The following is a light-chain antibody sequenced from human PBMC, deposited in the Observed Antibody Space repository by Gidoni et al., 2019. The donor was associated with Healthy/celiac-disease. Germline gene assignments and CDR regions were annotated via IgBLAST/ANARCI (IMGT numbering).Light chain of an antibody. Sequence: DIVMTQSPLSLHVTPGEPASSSCRSSQSLLHSNGYNYLDWYLQKPGQSPQLLIYLGSNRASGVPDRFSGSGSGTDFTLKISRVEAEDVWVYYCMQALQTPPTFGGGTKVEIK. CDR1: QSLLHSNGYNY. CDR2: LGS. J-gene: IGKJ4*01. V-gene: IGKV2-28*01. CDR3: MQALQTPPT.